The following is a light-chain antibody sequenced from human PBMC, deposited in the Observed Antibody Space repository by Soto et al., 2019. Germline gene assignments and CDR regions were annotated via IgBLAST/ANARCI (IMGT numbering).Light chain of an antibody. CDR2: DVS. V-gene: IGLV2-14*03. CDR1: SSDVGGYNY. CDR3: SSYTTSNTVV. J-gene: IGLJ2*01. Sequence: QSALTQPASVSGSPGQSINISCTGTSSDVGGYNYVSWYQQHPVKAPKLMIYDVSNRPSGVSTRFSGSKSGNTASLTISGLQAEDEADYYCSSYTTSNTVVFGGGTKVTVL.